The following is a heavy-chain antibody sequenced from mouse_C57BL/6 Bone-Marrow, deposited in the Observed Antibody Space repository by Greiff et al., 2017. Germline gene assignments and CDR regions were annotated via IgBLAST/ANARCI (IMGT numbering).Heavy chain of an antibody. Sequence: EVKLVESGGGLVKPGGSLKLSCAASGFTFSSYAMSWVRQTPEKRLEWVATISDGGSYTYYPDNVKGRFTISRDNAKNNLYLQMSHLQSEDTAMYYCARDGDDFYYASSYYAMDYWGQGASVTVAS. CDR1: GFTFSSYA. CDR3: ARDGDDFYYASSYYAMDY. V-gene: IGHV5-4*01. D-gene: IGHD1-1*01. CDR2: ISDGGSYT. J-gene: IGHJ4*01.